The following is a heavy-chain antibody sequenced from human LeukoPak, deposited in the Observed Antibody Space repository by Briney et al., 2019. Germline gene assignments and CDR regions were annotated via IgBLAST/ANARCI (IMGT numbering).Heavy chain of an antibody. D-gene: IGHD5/OR15-5a*01. CDR3: ARDLYDGVAHD. V-gene: IGHV3-33*01. J-gene: IGHJ4*02. Sequence: GRSLRLSCTVSGFIFSTYGMHWVRQAPGKGLEWVAVIWYDGSNKYHADSVKGRFTISRDNSKNILYLQMNSLRVEDTALYYCARDLYDGVAHDWGQGTLVTVSS. CDR2: IWYDGSNK. CDR1: GFIFSTYG.